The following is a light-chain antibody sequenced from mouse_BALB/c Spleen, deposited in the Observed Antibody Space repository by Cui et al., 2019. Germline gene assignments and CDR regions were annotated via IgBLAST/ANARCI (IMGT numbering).Light chain of an antibody. V-gene: IGKV10-94*01. CDR3: QQYSSLPYT. CDR2: SAS. CDR1: QGVGTY. Sequence: DIQMTQTPTSMSASLGDRVSISCKASQGVGTYLNWYQQKPGRSPKLLIYSASNLHTGVPARFTGSGSGTDFSLTISNLEPEDLADYYCQQYSSLPYTFGGGTKLEIK. J-gene: IGKJ2*01.